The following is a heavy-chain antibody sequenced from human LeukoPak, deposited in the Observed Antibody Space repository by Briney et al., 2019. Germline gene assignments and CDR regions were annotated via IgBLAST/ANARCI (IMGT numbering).Heavy chain of an antibody. J-gene: IGHJ4*02. CDR1: GGTFSSYA. CDR3: AREVESASSDY. V-gene: IGHV1-69*04. CDR2: IIPILGIA. Sequence: SVKVSCKASGGTFSSYAISWVRQAPGQGLEWMGRIIPILGIANYAQKFQGRVTITADKSTSTAYMELSSLRSEDTAVYYCAREVESASSDYWGQGTLVTVSS. D-gene: IGHD3-3*01.